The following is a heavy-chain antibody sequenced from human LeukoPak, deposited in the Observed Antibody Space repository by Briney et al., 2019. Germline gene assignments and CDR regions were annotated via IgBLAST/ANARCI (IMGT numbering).Heavy chain of an antibody. J-gene: IGHJ6*03. CDR3: AKPFHKVTTVRYYYYMDV. V-gene: IGHV3-30*02. CDR1: GFTFSSYG. D-gene: IGHD4-17*01. Sequence: PGGSLRLSCAASGFTFSSYGMHWVRQAPGKGLEWVAFIRYDGSNKYYADSVKGRFTISRDNSKNTLYLQMNSLRAEDTAVYYCAKPFHKVTTVRYYYYMDVWGKGTTVTISS. CDR2: IRYDGSNK.